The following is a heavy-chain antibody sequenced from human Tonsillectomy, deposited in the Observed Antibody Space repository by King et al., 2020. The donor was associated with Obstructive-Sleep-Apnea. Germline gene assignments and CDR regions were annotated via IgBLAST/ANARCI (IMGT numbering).Heavy chain of an antibody. CDR3: ARGPAQQLVPNYFDF. D-gene: IGHD6-13*01. CDR2: TSGSGGTT. J-gene: IGHJ4*02. Sequence: VQLVESGGGLAQPGGSLRLSCTASGFTFSSYAMCWVRQAPGKGLEWVSTTSGSGGTTYYADSVKGRFTISRDNSKNTLYLQLNSLRAEDTAVYYCARGPAQQLVPNYFDFWGQGTLVTVSS. CDR1: GFTFSSYA. V-gene: IGHV3-23*04.